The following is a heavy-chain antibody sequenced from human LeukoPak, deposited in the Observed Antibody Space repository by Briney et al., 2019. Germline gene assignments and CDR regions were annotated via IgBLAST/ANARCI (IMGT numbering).Heavy chain of an antibody. CDR3: ARRRCWANIAAAGMPPGNYFDY. Sequence: KTSETLSLTCAVYGGSFSGYYWSWIRQPPGKGLEWIGEINHSGSTNYNPSLKSRVTISVDTSKNQFSLKLSSVTAADTAVYYCARRRCWANIAAAGMPPGNYFDYWGQGTLVTVSS. V-gene: IGHV4-34*01. J-gene: IGHJ4*02. D-gene: IGHD6-13*01. CDR1: GGSFSGYY. CDR2: INHSGST.